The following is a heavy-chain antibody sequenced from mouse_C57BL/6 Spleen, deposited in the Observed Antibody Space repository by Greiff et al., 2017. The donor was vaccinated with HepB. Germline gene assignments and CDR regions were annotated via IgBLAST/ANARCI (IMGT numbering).Heavy chain of an antibody. V-gene: IGHV5-16*01. CDR2: INYDGSST. D-gene: IGHD3-2*02. J-gene: IGHJ4*01. CDR3: ARVTAQFYAMDY. Sequence: EVMLVESEGGLVQPGSSMKLSCTASGFTFSDYYMAWVRQVPEKGLEWVANINYDGSSTYYLDSLKSRFIISRDNAKNILYLQMSSLKSEDTATYYCARVTAQFYAMDYWGQGTSVTVSS. CDR1: GFTFSDYY.